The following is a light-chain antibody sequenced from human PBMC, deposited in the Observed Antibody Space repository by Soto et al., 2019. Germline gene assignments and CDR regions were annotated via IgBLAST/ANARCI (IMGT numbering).Light chain of an antibody. CDR3: MSYRDSVTVQVV. Sequence: QSALTQPASVSGSPGQSITISCTGTRSDVGGYKYVSWYQQYPGKAPKLMISEVSNRPSGVSNRFSGSKSGNTASLTISGIQDEDEAQYYCMSYRDSVTVQVVFGGGTKLTVL. V-gene: IGLV2-14*01. J-gene: IGLJ2*01. CDR1: RSDVGGYKY. CDR2: EVS.